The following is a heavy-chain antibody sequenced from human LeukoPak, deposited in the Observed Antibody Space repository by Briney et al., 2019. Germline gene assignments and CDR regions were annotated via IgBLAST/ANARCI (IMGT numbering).Heavy chain of an antibody. CDR2: INHSGST. V-gene: IGHV4-34*01. Sequence: PSETLSLICAVYGGSFSSYYWSWIRQPAGKGLEWIGEINHSGSTNYNLSLKSRVTLSVDTSKNQFSLKLSSVTAADTAVYYCARAMPTRRTYDYWGQGTLVTVSS. J-gene: IGHJ4*02. CDR3: ARAMPTRRTYDY. CDR1: GGSFSSYY. D-gene: IGHD2-2*01.